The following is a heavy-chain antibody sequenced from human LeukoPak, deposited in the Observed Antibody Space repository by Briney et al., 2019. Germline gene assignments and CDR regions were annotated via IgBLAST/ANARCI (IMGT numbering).Heavy chain of an antibody. CDR3: ARGGYGSGSSTVYYYYYYGMDV. Sequence: PSETLSLTCTVSGGSISSYYWSWIRQPPGKGLEWIGYIYYSGSTNYNPSLKSRVTISVDTSKNQFSLKLSSVTAADTAVYYCARGGYGSGSSTVYYYYYYGMDVWGQGTTVTVSS. D-gene: IGHD3-10*01. V-gene: IGHV4-59*08. CDR1: GGSISSYY. J-gene: IGHJ6*02. CDR2: IYYSGST.